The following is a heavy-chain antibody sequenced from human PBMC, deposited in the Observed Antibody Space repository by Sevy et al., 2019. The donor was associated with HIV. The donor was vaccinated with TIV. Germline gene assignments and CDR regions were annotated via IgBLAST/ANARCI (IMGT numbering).Heavy chain of an antibody. D-gene: IGHD3-10*01. CDR1: GYTLTELS. Sequence: ASVKVSCKVSGYTLTELSMHWVRQAPGKGLEWMGGFDPEDGETIYAQKFQGRVTMTEDTSTDTAYMELSSLRSEDTAVYYCATLIYYGSGSYAYYCYGMDVWGQGTTVTVSS. J-gene: IGHJ6*02. V-gene: IGHV1-24*01. CDR3: ATLIYYGSGSYAYYCYGMDV. CDR2: FDPEDGET.